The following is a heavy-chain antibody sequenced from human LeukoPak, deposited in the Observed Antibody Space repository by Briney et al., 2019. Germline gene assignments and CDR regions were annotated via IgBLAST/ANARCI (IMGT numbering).Heavy chain of an antibody. Sequence: GGSLRLSCAASGFTFSSYEMNWVRQAPGKGLEWVSVIYSGGSTYYADSVKGRFTISRDNSKNTLYLQMNSLRAEDTAVYYCARDIYYDSWEGFDPWGQGTLVTVSS. CDR3: ARDIYYDSWEGFDP. V-gene: IGHV3-53*01. J-gene: IGHJ5*02. CDR2: IYSGGST. CDR1: GFTFSSYE. D-gene: IGHD3-22*01.